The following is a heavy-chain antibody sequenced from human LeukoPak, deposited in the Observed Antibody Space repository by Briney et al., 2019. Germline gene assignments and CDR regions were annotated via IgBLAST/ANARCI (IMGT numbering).Heavy chain of an antibody. CDR1: GGSISSSSYY. CDR2: IYYSGST. CDR3: ARDGEGYDILTGYPTRQIDY. D-gene: IGHD3-9*01. Sequence: PSETLSLTCTVSGGSISSSSYYWGWIRQPPGKGLEWIGSIYYSGSTYYNPSLKSRVTISVDTSKNQFSLKLSSVTAADTAVYYCARDGEGYDILTGYPTRQIDYWGQGTLVTVSS. V-gene: IGHV4-39*07. J-gene: IGHJ4*02.